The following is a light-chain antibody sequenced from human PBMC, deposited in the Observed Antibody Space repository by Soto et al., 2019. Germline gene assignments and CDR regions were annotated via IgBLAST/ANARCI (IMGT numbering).Light chain of an antibody. V-gene: IGKV3-15*01. CDR1: QSVSSN. Sequence: EIVMTQSPATLSVSPGERATLSCRASQSVSSNLAWYQQKPGQAPRLLIYGASTRATGIPARFSGSGSGTEFTLTISSLQSEDFEFYYCQQYNNWPPFSFGPGTKVDIK. CDR2: GAS. CDR3: QQYNNWPPFS. J-gene: IGKJ3*01.